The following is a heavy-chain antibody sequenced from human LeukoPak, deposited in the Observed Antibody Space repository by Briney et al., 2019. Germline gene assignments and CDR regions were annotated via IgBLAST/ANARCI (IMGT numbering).Heavy chain of an antibody. CDR1: GGSISSSSYY. CDR2: ISYTGST. J-gene: IGHJ4*02. D-gene: IGHD3-22*01. V-gene: IGHV4-39*07. Sequence: PSETLSLTCTVSGGSISSSSYYWGWVRQPPGEGLEWIGSISYTGSTYFDPSLKSRVTISVDTSKNQFSLRLSSVTAADTAVYYCFAYYDSSGYFNDYWGQGTLVTVSS. CDR3: FAYYDSSGYFNDY.